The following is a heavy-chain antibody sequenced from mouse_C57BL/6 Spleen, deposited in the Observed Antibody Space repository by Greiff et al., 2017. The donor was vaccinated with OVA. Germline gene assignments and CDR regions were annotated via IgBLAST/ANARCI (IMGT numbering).Heavy chain of an antibody. J-gene: IGHJ2*01. D-gene: IGHD2-2*01. CDR3: AREEGLWLRRGFDD. Sequence: QVQLQQPGAELVKPGASVKLSCKASGYTFTSYWLHWVKQRPGRGLEWIGRIDPTGGGTKSNEKFKSKATLTVDTPSSTAYMQLSSLTSEDSAVNYCAREEGLWLRRGFDDWGKGATLTVSS. CDR1: GYTFTSYW. V-gene: IGHV1-72*01. CDR2: IDPTGGGT.